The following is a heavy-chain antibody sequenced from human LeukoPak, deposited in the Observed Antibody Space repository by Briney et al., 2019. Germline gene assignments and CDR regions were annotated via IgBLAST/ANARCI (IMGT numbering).Heavy chain of an antibody. J-gene: IGHJ4*02. V-gene: IGHV3-23*01. CDR2: ISGVGRTT. D-gene: IGHD3-22*01. CDR3: AKDNTYDDSGYYLNY. CDR1: GFSFANFA. Sequence: GGSLRLSCAASGFSFANFAMSWVRQAPGKGLEWVSAISGVGRTTYYADSVKGRFTISRDNSNNMLYLEMNSLGAEDTAIYYRAKDNTYDDSGYYLNYWGQGTLVTVSS.